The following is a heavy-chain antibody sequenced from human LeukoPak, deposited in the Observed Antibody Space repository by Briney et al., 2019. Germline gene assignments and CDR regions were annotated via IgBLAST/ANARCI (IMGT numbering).Heavy chain of an antibody. Sequence: SQTLSLTCTVSGGSISSGDYYWSWIRQPPGKGLEWIGYIYYSGSTYYNPSLKSRVTISVDTSKNQFSLKLSSVTAPDAAVYYCARVPDYGGNDAFDIWGQGTMVTVSS. D-gene: IGHD4-23*01. V-gene: IGHV4-30-4*08. J-gene: IGHJ3*02. CDR2: IYYSGST. CDR1: GGSISSGDYY. CDR3: ARVPDYGGNDAFDI.